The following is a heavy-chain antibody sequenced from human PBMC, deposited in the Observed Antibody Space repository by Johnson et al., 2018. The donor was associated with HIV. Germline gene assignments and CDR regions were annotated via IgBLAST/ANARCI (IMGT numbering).Heavy chain of an antibody. CDR2: IGTIGDT. CDR3: ARPGVKDFWSGQDAFDI. J-gene: IGHJ3*02. CDR1: GFTFSDHD. D-gene: IGHD3-3*01. Sequence: VQLVESGGGLVHPGGSLRLSCAASGFTFSDHDMHWVRQNEGIGLEWVSAIGTIGDTHYHGSVKGRFTISRDNAKNSLYLQMNSLRAEDTAVYYCARPGVKDFWSGQDAFDIWGQGTMVTVSS. V-gene: IGHV3-13*01.